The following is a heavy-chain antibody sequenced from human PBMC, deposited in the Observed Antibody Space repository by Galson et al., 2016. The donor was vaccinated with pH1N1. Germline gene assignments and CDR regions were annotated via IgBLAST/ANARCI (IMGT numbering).Heavy chain of an antibody. V-gene: IGHV3-9*01. CDR3: AKVAGYFRGWYDY. CDR2: VSWNSGSI. Sequence: SLRLSCAASGFTFDDYAMYWVRQAPGKGLEWVSGVSWNSGSIGYADSVKGRFTITRDNAKNSLYLQMNSLRVEDTALYYCAKVAGYFRGWYDYGGQGTLVTVSS. D-gene: IGHD6-19*01. CDR1: GFTFDDYA. J-gene: IGHJ4*02.